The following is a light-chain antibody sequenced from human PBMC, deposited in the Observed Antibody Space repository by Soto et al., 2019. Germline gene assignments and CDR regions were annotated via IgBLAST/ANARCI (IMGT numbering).Light chain of an antibody. CDR1: QSVSSSY. J-gene: IGKJ1*01. CDR2: GAS. CDR3: QQYGSSPRT. Sequence: PGERATLSCRASQSVSSSYLAWYQQKPGQAPRLLIYGASSRATGIPDRFSGSGSGTDFTLTISRLEPEDFAVYYCQQYGSSPRTFGQVTEV. V-gene: IGKV3-20*01.